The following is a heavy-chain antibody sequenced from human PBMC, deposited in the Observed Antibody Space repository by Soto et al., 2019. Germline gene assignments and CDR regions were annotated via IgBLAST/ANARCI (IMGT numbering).Heavy chain of an antibody. D-gene: IGHD5-18*01. Sequence: VQLLESGGGLVQPAGSLRLSCAASGFTFSTSALTWVRQAPGKGLEWVSTITSSGGSTYYADSVKGRFTISRDNSKNTLFLQMNSLRAEYTAVYYCAKDTGYGDYNDYWCEGALVTVSS. J-gene: IGHJ4*02. V-gene: IGHV3-23*01. CDR3: AKDTGYGDYNDY. CDR2: ITSSGGST. CDR1: GFTFSTSA.